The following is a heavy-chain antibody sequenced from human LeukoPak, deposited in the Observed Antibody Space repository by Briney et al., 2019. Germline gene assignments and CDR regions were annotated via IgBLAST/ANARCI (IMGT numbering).Heavy chain of an antibody. J-gene: IGHJ4*02. D-gene: IGHD6-13*01. CDR2: IYYSGST. V-gene: IGHV4-39*07. Sequence: SETLSLTCTVSGGSISSSSYYWGWIRQPPGKGLEWIGSIYYSGSTYYNPSPKSRVTISVDTSKNQFSLKLSSVTAADTAVYYCAREYSRPFDYWGQGTLVTVSS. CDR1: GGSISSSSYY. CDR3: AREYSRPFDY.